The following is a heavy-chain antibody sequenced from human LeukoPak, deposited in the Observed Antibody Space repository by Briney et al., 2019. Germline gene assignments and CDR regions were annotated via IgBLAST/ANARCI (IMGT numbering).Heavy chain of an antibody. Sequence: PGGSLRLSCAASGFTFSSYWMSWVRQAPGKGLEWVANIKQDGSEKYYVDSVKGRFTISRDNAKNSLYLQMNSLRAEDTAVYYCARDPSRGYSYGYADYWGQGSLVIVSS. D-gene: IGHD5-18*01. CDR2: IKQDGSEK. V-gene: IGHV3-7*01. CDR1: GFTFSSYW. CDR3: ARDPSRGYSYGYADY. J-gene: IGHJ4*02.